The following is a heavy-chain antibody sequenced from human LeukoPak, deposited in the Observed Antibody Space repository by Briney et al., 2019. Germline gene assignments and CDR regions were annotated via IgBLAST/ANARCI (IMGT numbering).Heavy chain of an antibody. CDR2: IWYDGSNK. Sequence: PGRSLRLSCAASGFNFFTYGMHWVRQAPGKGLEWVAVIWYDGSNKYYADSVKGRFTISRDNSKSTLSLQMNSLRAEDTAVYYCARVSRGFGALDYWGQGTLVTVSS. J-gene: IGHJ4*02. CDR3: ARVSRGFGALDY. V-gene: IGHV3-33*01. CDR1: GFNFFTYG. D-gene: IGHD3-10*01.